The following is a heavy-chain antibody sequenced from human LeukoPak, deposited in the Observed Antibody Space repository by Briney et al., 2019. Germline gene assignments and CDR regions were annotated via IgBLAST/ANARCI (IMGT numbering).Heavy chain of an antibody. V-gene: IGHV3-23*01. CDR3: ARSVPDYTRFDF. D-gene: IGHD4-11*01. CDR2: ISGSGGST. CDR1: GFTFSNYA. Sequence: GGSLRLSCAASGFTFSNYAMSWVRQAPGKGLEWVSAISGSGGSTYYADSVKGRFTISRDNSKNTLYVQMNSLRVEDTALYYCARSVPDYTRFDFWGQGALVTVSS. J-gene: IGHJ4*02.